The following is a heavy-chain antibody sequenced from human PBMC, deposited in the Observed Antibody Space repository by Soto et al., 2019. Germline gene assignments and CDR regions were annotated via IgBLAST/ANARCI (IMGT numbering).Heavy chain of an antibody. Sequence: GASVKVSCKASGYTFTTYSMHWVRQAPGQGLEWMGLINPSGDSTSYPQKFQGRVTMTRDPSTSTVYMELSSLRSDDTAVYYCARWPQPRYTADPYAVDVWGQGTRVTVSS. CDR3: ARWPQPRYTADPYAVDV. CDR2: INPSGDST. D-gene: IGHD3-16*02. CDR1: GYTFTTYS. J-gene: IGHJ6*02. V-gene: IGHV1-46*01.